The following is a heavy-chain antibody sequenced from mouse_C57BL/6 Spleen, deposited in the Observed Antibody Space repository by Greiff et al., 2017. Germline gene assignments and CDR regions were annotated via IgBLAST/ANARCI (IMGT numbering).Heavy chain of an antibody. D-gene: IGHD1-1*01. CDR3: ARWDYYGSSYAMDY. Sequence: QVQLQQSGPELVKPGASVKISCKASGYAFSSSWMNWVKQRPGKGLEWIGRIYPGDGDTNYNGKFKGKATLTADKSSSPAYMQLSSLTSEDSAFYFCARWDYYGSSYAMDYWGQGTSVTVSS. CDR2: IYPGDGDT. V-gene: IGHV1-82*01. J-gene: IGHJ4*01. CDR1: GYAFSSSW.